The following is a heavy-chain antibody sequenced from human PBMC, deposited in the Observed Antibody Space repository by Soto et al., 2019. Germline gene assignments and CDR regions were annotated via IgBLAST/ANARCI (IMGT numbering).Heavy chain of an antibody. Sequence: EVQLVESGGGVVRPGGSLRLACAVSGFSLDEYGMSWVRQAPGKGLEWVSGMHRNGGSTGYADSVKGRFTISRDDAKNSLYLLMNSLRAEDTAFYYCARDHRWGYEYGDYGDSWGHGTLVTVSS. CDR1: GFSLDEYG. D-gene: IGHD4-17*01. J-gene: IGHJ5*01. V-gene: IGHV3-20*04. CDR2: MHRNGGST. CDR3: ARDHRWGYEYGDYGDS.